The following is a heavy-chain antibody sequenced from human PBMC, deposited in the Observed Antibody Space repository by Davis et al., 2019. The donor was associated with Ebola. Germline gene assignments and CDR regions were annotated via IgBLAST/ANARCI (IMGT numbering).Heavy chain of an antibody. Sequence: MPSETLSLTCTVSGYSITGGYYWTWIRQPPGKGLEWIGNVYYSGTTTYNPSLKSPVTISVDTSENQFSLNLISVTAADTAVYYCARDYYDSSGYLHYFDHWGQGALVTVSS. CDR1: GYSITGGYY. D-gene: IGHD3-22*01. V-gene: IGHV4-61*08. CDR3: ARDYYDSSGYLHYFDH. J-gene: IGHJ4*02. CDR2: VYYSGTT.